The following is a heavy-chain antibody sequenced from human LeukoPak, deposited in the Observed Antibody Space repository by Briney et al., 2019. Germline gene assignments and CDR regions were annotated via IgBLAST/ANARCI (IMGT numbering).Heavy chain of an antibody. CDR1: GFTFSDHY. V-gene: IGHV3-72*01. Sequence: PGGSLRLSCAASGFTFSDHYMDWVRQAPGKGLEWVGRTRNKANSYTTEYAASVKGRFTISRDDSKNSLYLQMNSLKTEDTAVYYCARGTQVLKYYYMDVWGKGTTVTVSS. CDR2: TRNKANSYTT. J-gene: IGHJ6*03. CDR3: ARGTQVLKYYYMDV. D-gene: IGHD2/OR15-2a*01.